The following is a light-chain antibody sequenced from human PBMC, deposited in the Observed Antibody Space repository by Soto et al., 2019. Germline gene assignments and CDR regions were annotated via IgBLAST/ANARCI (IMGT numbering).Light chain of an antibody. Sequence: EIVLTQSPATLSLSPGERATLSCRASQSVSSYLGWYQQKPGQAPRLLIYDASNRATGIPARFSGSGSGTDFTLTISILEPEDFAVYYCQQRSNWPRTLGQGTKVDNK. V-gene: IGKV3-11*01. CDR3: QQRSNWPRT. J-gene: IGKJ1*01. CDR2: DAS. CDR1: QSVSSY.